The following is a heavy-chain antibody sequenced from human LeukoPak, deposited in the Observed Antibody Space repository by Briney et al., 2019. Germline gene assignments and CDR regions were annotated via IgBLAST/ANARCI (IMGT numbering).Heavy chain of an antibody. J-gene: IGHJ4*02. D-gene: IGHD3-10*01. V-gene: IGHV4-34*01. CDR2: INHSGST. CDR1: GGSFSGYY. Sequence: SETLSLTCAVYGGSFSGYYWSWIRQPPGKGLEWIGEINHSGSTNYNPSLKSRVTISVDTSKNQFSLKLSSVTAADTAVYYCARGKPARGSGRSSFDYWGQGTLVTVSS. CDR3: ARGKPARGSGRSSFDY.